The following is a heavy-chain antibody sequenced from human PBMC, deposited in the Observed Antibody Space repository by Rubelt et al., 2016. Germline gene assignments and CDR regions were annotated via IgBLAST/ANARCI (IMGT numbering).Heavy chain of an antibody. V-gene: IGHV1-69*13. CDR2: IIPIFGTA. CDR1: GYSLSALS. D-gene: IGHD6-19*01. CDR3: VRVQCSSGWYFDY. Sequence: QVQLVQSGAEVKNPGASVKVSCKVSGYSLSALSMHWIRQAPGKGLEWMGGIIPIFGTANYAQKFQGKVTITADESTSTAYMELSSLRSEDTAVYYCVRVQCSSGWYFDYWGQGTLVTVSS. J-gene: IGHJ4*02.